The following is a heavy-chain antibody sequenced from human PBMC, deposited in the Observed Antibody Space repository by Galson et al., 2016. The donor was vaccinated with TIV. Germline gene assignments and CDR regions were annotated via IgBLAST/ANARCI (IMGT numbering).Heavy chain of an antibody. Sequence: SLRLSCAASGFTFDDYAMYWVRQDPGKGLEWVSGISSTSGGISYVDSVKGRFSISRDNAKNSLFLQMNTLRPEDTAVYYCARDWDDYGAHSALDDWGQGTLVTVSS. CDR1: GFTFDDYA. CDR2: ISSTSGGI. V-gene: IGHV3-9*01. CDR3: ARDWDDYGAHSALDD. D-gene: IGHD4-17*01. J-gene: IGHJ4*02.